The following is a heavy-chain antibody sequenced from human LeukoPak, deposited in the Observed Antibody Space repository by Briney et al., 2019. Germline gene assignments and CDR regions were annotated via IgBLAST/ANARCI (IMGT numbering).Heavy chain of an antibody. J-gene: IGHJ6*02. CDR1: GYTFTSYG. Sequence: EASVKVSCKASGYTFTSYGISWVRQAPGQGLEWMGWISASNGNTNYAQKLQGRVTMTTDTSTSTAYMELRSLRSDDTAVHYCTRDPRAARPSLDPYYYGMDVWGQGTTVTVSS. CDR3: TRDPRAARPSLDPYYYGMDV. D-gene: IGHD6-6*01. V-gene: IGHV1-18*01. CDR2: ISASNGNT.